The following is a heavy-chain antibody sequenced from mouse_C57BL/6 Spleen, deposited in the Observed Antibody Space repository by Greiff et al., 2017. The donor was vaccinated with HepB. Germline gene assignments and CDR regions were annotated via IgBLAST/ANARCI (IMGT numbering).Heavy chain of an antibody. D-gene: IGHD4-1*01. J-gene: IGHJ2*01. CDR1: GYSITSGYY. CDR2: ISYDGSN. V-gene: IGHV3-6*01. Sequence: DVKLQESGPGLVKPSQSLSLTCSVTGYSITSGYYWNWIRQFPGNTLEWMGYISYDGSNNYNPSLKNRISITRDTSKNQFFLKLNSVTTEDTATYYCARWANGDFYFDYWGQGTTLTVSS. CDR3: ARWANGDFYFDY.